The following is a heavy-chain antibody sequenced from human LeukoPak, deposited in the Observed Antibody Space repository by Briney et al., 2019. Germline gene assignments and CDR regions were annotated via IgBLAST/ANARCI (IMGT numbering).Heavy chain of an antibody. CDR1: GVSFSDHY. CDR2: ISTSSSYI. Sequence: GGSLRLSCAASGVSFSDHYLDWVRQAPGKGLEWVSSISTSSSYIYYADSLKGRFTISRDNARNSLYLQMNSLRAEDTALYYCASETKRGYSYGSPTDAFDIWGQGTLVTVSS. J-gene: IGHJ3*02. V-gene: IGHV3-21*01. CDR3: ASETKRGYSYGSPTDAFDI. D-gene: IGHD5-18*01.